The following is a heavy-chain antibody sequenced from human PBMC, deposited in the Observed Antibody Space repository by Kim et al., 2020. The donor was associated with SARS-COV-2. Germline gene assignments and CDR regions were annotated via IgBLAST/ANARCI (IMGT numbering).Heavy chain of an antibody. J-gene: IGHJ4*02. CDR2: STYI. CDR3: ARGGDLDY. D-gene: IGHD3-10*01. V-gene: IGHV3-21*01. Sequence: STYIYYADSVRCRFTSSRDYAKNSLYLQMNSLRVEDTAVYYCARGGDLDYWGQGTLVTVSS.